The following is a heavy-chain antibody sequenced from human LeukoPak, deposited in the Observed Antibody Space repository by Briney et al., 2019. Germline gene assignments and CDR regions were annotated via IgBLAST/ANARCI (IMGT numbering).Heavy chain of an antibody. D-gene: IGHD3-16*01. CDR3: TRRLDD. CDR2: IKHDESEK. Sequence: GGSLRLSCAASGFSFKSDWMDWVRQAPGKGLEWVANIKHDESEKNYLDSVKGRFTISRDNAQNSLYLHMNGLRVEDTAVYYCTRRLDDWGQGTLVTVSS. CDR1: GFSFKSDW. J-gene: IGHJ4*02. V-gene: IGHV3-7*01.